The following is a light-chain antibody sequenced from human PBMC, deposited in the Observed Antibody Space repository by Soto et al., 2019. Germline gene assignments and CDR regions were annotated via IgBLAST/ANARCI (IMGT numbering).Light chain of an antibody. CDR2: DTS. V-gene: IGKV3-20*01. J-gene: IGKJ5*01. Sequence: EFVLTQSPGTLSLSPGERATLSCRASQSLTNSFIAWYQQRPGQAPRLLIYDTSSRASGIPDRFSGSRSGTDFTLAISRLEPEDFAVYYCQQYGSSPMTFGQGTRLEI. CDR1: QSLTNSF. CDR3: QQYGSSPMT.